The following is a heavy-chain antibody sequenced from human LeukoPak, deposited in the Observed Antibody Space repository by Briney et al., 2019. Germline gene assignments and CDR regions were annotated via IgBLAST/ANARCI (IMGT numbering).Heavy chain of an antibody. CDR1: GGSVSSGTYY. J-gene: IGHJ5*02. CDR2: IYYSGST. D-gene: IGHD3-10*01. Sequence: PSETLSLTCTVSGGSVSSGTYYWSWIRQPPGKGLEWIGYIYYSGSTNYNPSLGGRVTISLDKSKNQFSLNLSSVTAADTAVYYCARGYYYGSGRPGDNWFDPWGQGMLVTISA. CDR3: ARGYYYGSGRPGDNWFDP. V-gene: IGHV4-61*01.